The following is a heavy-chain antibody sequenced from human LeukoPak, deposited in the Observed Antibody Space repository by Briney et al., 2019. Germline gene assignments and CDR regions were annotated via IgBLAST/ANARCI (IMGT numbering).Heavy chain of an antibody. CDR1: GFTFSNYG. CDR3: AKGGAEWELLNWFDP. Sequence: GMSLRLSCAASGFTFSNYGMHWVRQAPGKGLEWVAVISYDGSNKYYTDSVKGRFTISRDNSKNTLYLQMNSLRAEDTAVYYCAKGGAEWELLNWFDPWGQGTLVTVSS. J-gene: IGHJ5*02. V-gene: IGHV3-30*18. CDR2: ISYDGSNK. D-gene: IGHD1-26*01.